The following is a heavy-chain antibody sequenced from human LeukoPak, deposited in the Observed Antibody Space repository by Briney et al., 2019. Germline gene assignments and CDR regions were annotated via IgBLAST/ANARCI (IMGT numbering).Heavy chain of an antibody. CDR2: IYYTGST. CDR1: GGSVGTYY. Sequence: SETLSLTCTVSGGSVGTYYWSWIRQPPGKGLEWIGWIYYTGSTRYNPSLNSRVTISLDTSKIQFSLTLPSVTAADTAPYYCAREKGSGYGYGMDVWGQGTTVTVSS. J-gene: IGHJ6*02. D-gene: IGHD5-12*01. V-gene: IGHV4-59*02. CDR3: AREKGSGYGYGMDV.